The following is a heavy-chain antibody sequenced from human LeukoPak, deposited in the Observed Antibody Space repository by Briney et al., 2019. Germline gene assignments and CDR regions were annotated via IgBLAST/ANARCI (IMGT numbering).Heavy chain of an antibody. CDR3: ARLIDGYNTFAFDI. J-gene: IGHJ3*02. CDR2: ISRSGSTI. V-gene: IGHV3-11*01. CDR1: GFNFSDYY. D-gene: IGHD5-24*01. Sequence: SGGSLRLSCAASGFNFSDYYMSWIRQAPGKGLEWVSYISRSGSTIYYAESVKGRFTISEDNAKNSLYLQMNNLGAEDTAVYYCARLIDGYNTFAFDIWGQGTMVTVSS.